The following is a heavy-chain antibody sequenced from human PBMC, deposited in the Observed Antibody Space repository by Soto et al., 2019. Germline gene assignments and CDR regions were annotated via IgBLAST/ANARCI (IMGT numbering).Heavy chain of an antibody. J-gene: IGHJ3*02. V-gene: IGHV4-59*08. CDR2: IYYSGST. D-gene: IGHD6-13*01. Sequence: SDTLFLTCTVSGGSISSYYWSRIRQPPGKGLEWSGDIYYSGSTNYNPSLKSRVTISVDTSKNQFSLNLSSVTAADTAVYYCARPSGYSSNWYPFDIWGQGTMVTV. CDR1: GGSISSYY. CDR3: ARPSGYSSNWYPFDI.